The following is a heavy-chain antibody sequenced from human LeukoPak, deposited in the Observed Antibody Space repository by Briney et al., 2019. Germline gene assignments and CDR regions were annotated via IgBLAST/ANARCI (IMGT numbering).Heavy chain of an antibody. V-gene: IGHV1-2*02. D-gene: IGHD3-9*01. Sequence: ASVKVSCKASGYTFTGYYMHWVRQAPGQGLEWMGWINPNSGGTNYAQKFQGRVTMTRDTSISTAYMELSRLRSDDTAVYYCARDHVDILTGYYTRRGSFYPWGQGTLVTVSS. CDR1: GYTFTGYY. J-gene: IGHJ5*02. CDR3: ARDHVDILTGYYTRRGSFYP. CDR2: INPNSGGT.